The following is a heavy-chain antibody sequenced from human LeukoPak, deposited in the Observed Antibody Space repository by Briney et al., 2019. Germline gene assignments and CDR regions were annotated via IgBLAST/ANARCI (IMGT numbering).Heavy chain of an antibody. D-gene: IGHD3-22*01. CDR1: GGSISSSTYN. CDR3: ASQPYYESSGYYFY. J-gene: IGHJ4*02. CDR2: VYNTGST. V-gene: IGHV4-39*01. Sequence: SETLSLTCTVSGGSISSSTYNWGWIRQPPGKGLEWIGSVYNTGSTFYNPSLKSRVTISIDTSKNQFSLKLTSVTAADTAIYYCASQPYYESSGYYFYWGQGTLVTVSS.